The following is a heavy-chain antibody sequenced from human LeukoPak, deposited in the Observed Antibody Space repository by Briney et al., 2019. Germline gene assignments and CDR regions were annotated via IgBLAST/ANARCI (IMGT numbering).Heavy chain of an antibody. D-gene: IGHD6-19*01. V-gene: IGHV1-69*05. Sequence: SVKVSCKASGGTFSSHAISWVRQAPGQGLEWMGGIIPIFGTANYAQKFQGRVTMTRNTSISTAYMELSSLRSEDTAVYYCARGSQHSSGSHYWGQGTLVTVSS. CDR2: IIPIFGTA. CDR3: ARGSQHSSGSHY. CDR1: GGTFSSHA. J-gene: IGHJ4*02.